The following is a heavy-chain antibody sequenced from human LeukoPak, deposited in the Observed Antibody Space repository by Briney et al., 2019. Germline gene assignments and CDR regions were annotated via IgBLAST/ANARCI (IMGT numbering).Heavy chain of an antibody. V-gene: IGHV1-2*02. CDR2: INPKSGGT. J-gene: IGHJ4*02. D-gene: IGHD3-10*01. Sequence: ASVKVSCTASGYTFTDYYMHWVRQAPGQGPEWMGWINPKSGGTNYAQKFQSRVTMTRDTSINTAYMELSRLSSDDTAVYYCARDLSYYGSGSYYFDYWGQGTLVIVSS. CDR3: ARDLSYYGSGSYYFDY. CDR1: GYTFTDYY.